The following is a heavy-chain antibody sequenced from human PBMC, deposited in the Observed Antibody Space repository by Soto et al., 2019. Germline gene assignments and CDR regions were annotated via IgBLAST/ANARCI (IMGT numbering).Heavy chain of an antibody. J-gene: IGHJ4*02. CDR2: IYYNGST. CDR3: ARHEAPSGWYFDY. CDR1: GGSMSSSY. V-gene: IGHV4-59*08. D-gene: IGHD6-19*01. Sequence: SETLSLTCTVSGGSMSSSYWSWIRQSPGNELEWIGYIYYNGSTNYNPSLKSRVTISVDTSKNQFSLKLSSVTAADTAVYYCARHEAPSGWYFDYWGQGTLVTVSS.